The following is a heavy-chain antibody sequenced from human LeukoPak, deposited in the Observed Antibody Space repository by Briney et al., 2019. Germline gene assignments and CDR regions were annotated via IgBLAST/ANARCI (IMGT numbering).Heavy chain of an antibody. Sequence: SETLSLTCAVYGGSFSGYYWSWFRQPPGKGLEWIGEINHSGSTNYTPSLKSRVTISVDTSKNQFSLKLSSVTAADTAVYYCARDPRGSGSYYNPPFDYWGQGTLVTVSS. CDR2: INHSGST. J-gene: IGHJ4*02. CDR3: ARDPRGSGSYYNPPFDY. D-gene: IGHD3-10*01. CDR1: GGSFSGYY. V-gene: IGHV4-34*01.